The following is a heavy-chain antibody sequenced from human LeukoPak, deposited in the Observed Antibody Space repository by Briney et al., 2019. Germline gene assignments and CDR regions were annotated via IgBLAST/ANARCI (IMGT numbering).Heavy chain of an antibody. J-gene: IGHJ4*02. CDR1: GYTFTGYF. D-gene: IGHD3-9*01. V-gene: IGHV1-2*02. Sequence: ASVKVSCKTSGYTFTGYFMHWVRQAPGQGREWMGWINPNSGVTNYAQKFQGRVTMTRDTSISTAYMELSRLRSDDTAVFYCARAGPLGPPSYDLLTGPLWDWGQGTLVTVSS. CDR3: ARAGPLGPPSYDLLTGPLWD. CDR2: INPNSGVT.